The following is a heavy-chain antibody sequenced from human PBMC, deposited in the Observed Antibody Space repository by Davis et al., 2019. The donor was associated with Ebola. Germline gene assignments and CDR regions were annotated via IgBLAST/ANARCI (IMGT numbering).Heavy chain of an antibody. V-gene: IGHV6-1*01. CDR3: ARGWLRSKFDY. CDR2: TYYLSKWYH. J-gene: IGHJ4*02. CDR1: WDRVPFHSAG. D-gene: IGHD5-12*01. Sequence: HSQIPSLLLSIFWDRVPFHSAGWNSLSPSPSGGLEWLGRTYYLSKWYHDYAVSVISRITIHPDTSKNQFSLQLNSVTPEDTAVYYCARGWLRSKFDYWGRGTLVTVSS.